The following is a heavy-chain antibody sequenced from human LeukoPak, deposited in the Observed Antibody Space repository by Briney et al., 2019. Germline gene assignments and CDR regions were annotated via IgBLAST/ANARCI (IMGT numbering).Heavy chain of an antibody. D-gene: IGHD6-13*01. CDR1: GFTFSSYG. J-gene: IGHJ6*02. CDR2: IFYDGSNK. Sequence: PGGSLRLSCAASGFTFSSYGMHWVRQAPGKGLEWVTTIFYDGSNKYYADSVKGRFSISRDNSKNTLYLQMNSLRAEDTAVYYCARVHSSSPEYGMDVWGQGTTVIVS. CDR3: ARVHSSSPEYGMDV. V-gene: IGHV3-33*01.